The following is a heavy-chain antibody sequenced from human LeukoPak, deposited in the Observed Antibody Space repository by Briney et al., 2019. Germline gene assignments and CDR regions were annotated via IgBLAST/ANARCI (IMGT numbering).Heavy chain of an antibody. CDR2: IIPIFGTA. Sequence: SVRVSCKASGGTFISYAISWVRQAPGQGLEWMGGIIPIFGTANYAQKFQGRVTITADESTSTAYMELSSLRSEDTAVYYCARASIVATISYYYYGMDVWGKGTTVTVSS. CDR3: ARASIVATISYYYYGMDV. CDR1: GGTFISYA. D-gene: IGHD5-12*01. V-gene: IGHV1-69*13. J-gene: IGHJ6*04.